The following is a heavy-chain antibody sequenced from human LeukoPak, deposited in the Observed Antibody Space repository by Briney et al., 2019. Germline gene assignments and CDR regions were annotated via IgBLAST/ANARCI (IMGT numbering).Heavy chain of an antibody. CDR3: AKGGYCSSTSCYLVDY. CDR2: ISWNSGSI. Sequence: GGSLRLSCAASGFTFSSYAMHWVRQAPGKGLEWVSGISWNSGSIGYADSVKGRFTISRDNAKNSLYLQMNSLRAEDTALYYCAKGGYCSSTSCYLVDYWGQGTLVTVSS. CDR1: GFTFSSYA. D-gene: IGHD2-2*01. J-gene: IGHJ4*02. V-gene: IGHV3-9*01.